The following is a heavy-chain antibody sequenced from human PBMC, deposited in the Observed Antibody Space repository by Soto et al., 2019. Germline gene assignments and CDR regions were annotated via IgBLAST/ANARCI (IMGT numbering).Heavy chain of an antibody. CDR1: GFTFSSYA. CDR3: VLQYCSSTSCYADYYYYYMDV. J-gene: IGHJ6*03. V-gene: IGHV3-23*01. D-gene: IGHD2-2*01. Sequence: TGGSLRLSCAASGFTFSSYAMSWVRQAPGKGLEWVSAISGSGGSTYYADSVKGRFTISRDNSKDTLYLKMNSLRAEDTAVYYCVLQYCSSTSCYADYYYYYMDVWGKGTTVTVSS. CDR2: ISGSGGST.